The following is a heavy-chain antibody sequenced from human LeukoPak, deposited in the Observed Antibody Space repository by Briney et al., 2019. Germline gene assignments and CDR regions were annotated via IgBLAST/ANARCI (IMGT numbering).Heavy chain of an antibody. CDR2: ISYDGSNK. CDR3: ASTLPRTQY. CDR1: GFTFSSYA. D-gene: IGHD1-26*01. Sequence: GGSLRLPCAASGFTFSSYAMHWVRQAPGKGLEWVAVISYDGSNKYYADSVKGRFTISRDNSKNTLYLQMNSLRAEDTAVYYCASTLPRTQYWGQGTLVTVSS. J-gene: IGHJ4*02. V-gene: IGHV3-30-3*01.